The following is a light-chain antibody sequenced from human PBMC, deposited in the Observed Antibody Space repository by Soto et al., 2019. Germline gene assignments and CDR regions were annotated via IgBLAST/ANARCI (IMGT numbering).Light chain of an antibody. Sequence: DVQMTQSPSSLSASVGDRVTITCRASHSISHYLNWYQQKPGKAPNLLIYAASSLESGVPSRFSGSGSGTEFALTISSLQPEDFATYYCQQSFSSLMYTFGQGTKLEIK. CDR2: AAS. V-gene: IGKV1-39*01. CDR1: HSISHY. CDR3: QQSFSSLMYT. J-gene: IGKJ2*01.